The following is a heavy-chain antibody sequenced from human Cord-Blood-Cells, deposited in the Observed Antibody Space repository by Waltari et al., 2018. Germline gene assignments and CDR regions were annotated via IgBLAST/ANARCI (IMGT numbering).Heavy chain of an antibody. Sequence: SGYSFTSYWIGWVRQMPGKGLEWMGIIYPGDSDTRYSPSFQGQVTISADKSISTAYLQWSSLKASDTAMYYCARRGALTGDAFDIWGQGTMVTVSS. CDR3: ARRGALTGDAFDI. V-gene: IGHV5-51*01. CDR1: GYSFTSYW. J-gene: IGHJ3*02. CDR2: IYPGDSDT. D-gene: IGHD7-27*01.